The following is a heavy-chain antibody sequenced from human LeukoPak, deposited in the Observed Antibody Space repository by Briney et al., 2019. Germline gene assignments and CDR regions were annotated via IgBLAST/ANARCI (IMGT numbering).Heavy chain of an antibody. V-gene: IGHV1-46*01. CDR3: ARVPDYGGNYFDY. CDR2: INPTGGST. J-gene: IGHJ4*02. D-gene: IGHD4-23*01. Sequence: ASVKVSCKASGYTFTSYYMHWVRQAPGQGLEWMGLINPTGGSTGYAQKFQGRVTMTRDMSTSTAYMELSSLRSEDTAVYYCARVPDYGGNYFDYWGQGTLVTVSS. CDR1: GYTFTSYY.